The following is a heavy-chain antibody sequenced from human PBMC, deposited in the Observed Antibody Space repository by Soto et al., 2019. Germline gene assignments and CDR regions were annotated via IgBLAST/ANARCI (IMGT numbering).Heavy chain of an antibody. CDR3: ARGYYYDSSGYYSPDPYYYYGMDV. V-gene: IGHV3-48*04. Sequence: GGSLRLSCAASGFTFSSYSMSWIRQAPGKGLEWVSYISSSGSTIYYADSVKGRFTISRDNAKNSLYLQMNSLRAEDTAVYYCARGYYYDSSGYYSPDPYYYYGMDVWGQGTTVTVSS. CDR1: GFTFSSYS. CDR2: ISSSGSTI. D-gene: IGHD3-22*01. J-gene: IGHJ6*02.